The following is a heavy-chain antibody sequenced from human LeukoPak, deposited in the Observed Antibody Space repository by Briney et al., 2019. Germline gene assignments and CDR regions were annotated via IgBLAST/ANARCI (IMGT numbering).Heavy chain of an antibody. Sequence: SETLSLTCTVSGGSISSGGYYWNWIRQHPGKGLEWIGYIYNSGITHTRPSLKSRVTISVDTSKKQLSLKLRYVTAADTAVYYCARGAKMATRGFDYWGQGTLVTVSP. D-gene: IGHD5-24*01. CDR2: IYNSGIT. J-gene: IGHJ4*02. CDR1: GGSISSGGYY. CDR3: ARGAKMATRGFDY. V-gene: IGHV4-31*03.